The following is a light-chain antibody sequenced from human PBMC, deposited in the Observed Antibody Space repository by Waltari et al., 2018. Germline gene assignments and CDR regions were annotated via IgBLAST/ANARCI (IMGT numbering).Light chain of an antibody. CDR1: QSVSSS. CDR3: QQRSNWPSIT. V-gene: IGKV3-11*01. Sequence: EIVLTQSPATLSLSPGERATLSCRASQSVSSSLGWYQQKPGQAPRPLIYDVSNRATDIPARFSGSGSGTDFTLTISSLEPEDFAVYYCQQRSNWPSITFGQGTRLEIK. CDR2: DVS. J-gene: IGKJ5*01.